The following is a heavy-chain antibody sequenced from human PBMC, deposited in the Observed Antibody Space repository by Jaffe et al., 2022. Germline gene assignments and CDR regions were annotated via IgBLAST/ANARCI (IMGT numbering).Heavy chain of an antibody. CDR3: AREAPRRYGSGRYGLDY. D-gene: IGHD3-10*01. CDR2: IIPIFGTA. Sequence: QVQLVQSGAEVKKPGSSVKVSCKASGGTFSSYAISWVRQAPGQGLEWMGGIIPIFGTANYAQKFQGRVTITTDESTSTAYMELSSLRSEDTAVYYCAREAPRRYGSGRYGLDYWGQGTLVTVSS. J-gene: IGHJ4*02. V-gene: IGHV1-69*05. CDR1: GGTFSSYA.